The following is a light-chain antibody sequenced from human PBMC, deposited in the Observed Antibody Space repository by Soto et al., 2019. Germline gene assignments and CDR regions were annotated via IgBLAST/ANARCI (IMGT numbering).Light chain of an antibody. CDR2: RNN. V-gene: IGLV1-47*01. CDR3: AAWDDSLSGYV. J-gene: IGLJ1*01. Sequence: QSVLTQPPSASGTPGQRVTISCSGSSSNIGGYYVSWYQQLPGTAPKVLIYRNNQRPSGVPDRFSGSKSGTSASLAISGLRSDDEADYYCAAWDDSLSGYVFGPGTKVTVL. CDR1: SSNIGGYY.